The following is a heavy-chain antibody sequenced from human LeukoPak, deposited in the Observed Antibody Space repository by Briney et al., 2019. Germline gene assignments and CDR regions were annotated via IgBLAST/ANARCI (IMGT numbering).Heavy chain of an antibody. CDR2: INHSRST. Sequence: PSETLSLTFAVYGGSFRGYYWSWIRQPPGKGLEGIGEINHSRSTNYNPSLKSRVTISVDTSKNQFSLKLSSVTAADTAVYYCARDPYYYESSGYWGNFDYWGQGTLVTVSS. V-gene: IGHV4-34*01. D-gene: IGHD3-22*01. J-gene: IGHJ4*02. CDR1: GGSFRGYY. CDR3: ARDPYYYESSGYWGNFDY.